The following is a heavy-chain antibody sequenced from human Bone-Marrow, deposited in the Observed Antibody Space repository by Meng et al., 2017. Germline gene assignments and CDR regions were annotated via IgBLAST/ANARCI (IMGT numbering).Heavy chain of an antibody. V-gene: IGHV3-43*01. Sequence: EVQLVESGGVVVQPGGSLRLSCAASGFTFDDYTMHWVRQAPGKGLEWVSLISWDGGSTYYVDSVKGRFTISRDNSKNSLYLQMNSLRTEDTALYYCAKDRGTDGGNSELDYWGQGTLVTVSS. D-gene: IGHD4-23*01. CDR2: ISWDGGST. CDR1: GFTFDDYT. CDR3: AKDRGTDGGNSELDY. J-gene: IGHJ4*02.